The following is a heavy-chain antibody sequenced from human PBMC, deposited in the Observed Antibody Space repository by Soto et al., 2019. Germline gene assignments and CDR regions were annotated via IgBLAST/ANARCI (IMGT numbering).Heavy chain of an antibody. CDR2: IIPIFGTA. CDR3: ARRERDIVFYYYGMDV. CDR1: GGTFSSYA. D-gene: IGHD5-12*01. V-gene: IGHV1-69*01. J-gene: IGHJ6*02. Sequence: QVQLVQSGAEVKKPGSSVKVSCTASGGTFSSYAISWVRQAPGQGLEWMGGIIPIFGTANYAQKFQGRVTITADESTSTAYMELSSLRSEDTAVYYCARRERDIVFYYYGMDVWGQGTTVTVSS.